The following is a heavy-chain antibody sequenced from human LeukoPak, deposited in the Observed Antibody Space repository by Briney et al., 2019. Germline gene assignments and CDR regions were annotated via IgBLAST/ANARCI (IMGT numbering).Heavy chain of an antibody. Sequence: GASVKVSCKASGYTFTSYGISWVRQASGQGLEWMGWISAYNGNTNYAQKLQGRVTMTTDTSTSTAYMELRSLRSDDTAVYYCARVFGNVAAAGIDATLPQYNWFDPWGQGTLVTVSS. J-gene: IGHJ5*02. V-gene: IGHV1-18*01. CDR2: ISAYNGNT. CDR3: ARVFGNVAAAGIDATLPQYNWFDP. D-gene: IGHD6-13*01. CDR1: GYTFTSYG.